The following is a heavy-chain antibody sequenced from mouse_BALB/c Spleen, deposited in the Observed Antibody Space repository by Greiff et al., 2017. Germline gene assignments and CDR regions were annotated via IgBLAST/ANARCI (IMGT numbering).Heavy chain of an antibody. CDR1: EYAFTSYD. CDR3: AIYGNFAY. Sequence: EVQLVESGGGLVQPGESLKLSCEASEYAFTSYDMSWVRQTPEKRLEWVADINSDGGSTYYPDTMKGRFTISRDNTTQTLYLQMSSLRSEDTALYYCAIYGNFAYWGQGTLVTVSS. V-gene: IGHV5-2*01. D-gene: IGHD2-1*01. J-gene: IGHJ3*01. CDR2: INSDGGST.